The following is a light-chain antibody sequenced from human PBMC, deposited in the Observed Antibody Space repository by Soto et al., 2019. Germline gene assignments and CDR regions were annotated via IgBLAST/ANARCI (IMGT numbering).Light chain of an antibody. J-gene: IGLJ2*01. CDR3: SSYAGTVL. CDR1: SSDVGGYDY. Sequence: QSALIQPPSASGSPGQSVTISCTGTSSDVGGYDYVSWYRQHPGQAPKLIIYEVTKRPSGVPDRFSGSKSGNTASLTVSGLQTDDEADYYCSSYAGTVLFGGGTKLTVL. CDR2: EVT. V-gene: IGLV2-8*01.